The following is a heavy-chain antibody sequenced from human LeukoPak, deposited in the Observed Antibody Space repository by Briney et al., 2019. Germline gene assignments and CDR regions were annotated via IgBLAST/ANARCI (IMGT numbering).Heavy chain of an antibody. Sequence: ASVKVSCKASGYTFTGYYMHWVRQAPGQGLEWMGWINPNSGGTNYAQKFQGGVTMTRDTSISTAYMELSRLRSDDTAVCYCARGGKYKTGPLYYDAGWFDPWGQGTLVTVSS. CDR3: ARGGKYKTGPLYYDAGWFDP. CDR2: INPNSGGT. CDR1: GYTFTGYY. J-gene: IGHJ5*02. D-gene: IGHD3-22*01. V-gene: IGHV1-2*02.